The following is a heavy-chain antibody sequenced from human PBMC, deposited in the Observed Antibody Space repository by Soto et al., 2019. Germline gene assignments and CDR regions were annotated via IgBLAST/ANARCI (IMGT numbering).Heavy chain of an antibody. CDR1: GYSVSSYW. J-gene: IGHJ5*02. D-gene: IGHD1-20*01. V-gene: IGHV5-51*07. Sequence: GASLKRACTVSGYSVSSYWSGWVHQMPGKGLEWMGIIYPGDSDTRYSPSFQGQVTISADKSISTAYLQWSSLKASDTAMYYCARFDNPTGRAGVDPLVQGTLVTVSS. CDR3: ARFDNPTGRAGVDP. CDR2: IYPGDSDT.